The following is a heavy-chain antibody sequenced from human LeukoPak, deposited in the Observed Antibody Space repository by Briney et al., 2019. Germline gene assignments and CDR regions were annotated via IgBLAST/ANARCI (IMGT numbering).Heavy chain of an antibody. CDR3: AKDDGRDGYLA. V-gene: IGHV3-23*01. CDR2: ISGGGGDT. Sequence: GGSLRLSCAASAFTFSSYAMSWVRQAPGKGLEWVSAISGGGGDTYYADSVKGRFTISRDNPKNTLYLQMNSLRAEDTAVYYCAKDDGRDGYLAWGQGTLVTVSS. CDR1: AFTFSSYA. D-gene: IGHD5-24*01. J-gene: IGHJ5*02.